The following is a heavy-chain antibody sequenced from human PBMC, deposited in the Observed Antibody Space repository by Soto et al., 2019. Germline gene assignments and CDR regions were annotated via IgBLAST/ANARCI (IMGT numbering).Heavy chain of an antibody. CDR3: VRESIVGATVDY. D-gene: IGHD1-26*01. Sequence: QVQLVESGGGVVQPGRSLRLSCAASGFTFSSYAMHWVRQAPGKGLEWVAVISYDGSNKNYAGSVKGRFTISRDNSKNTLYLQMNSLRAENTAVYYCVRESIVGATVDYWGQGTLVTVSS. V-gene: IGHV3-30-3*01. CDR1: GFTFSSYA. CDR2: ISYDGSNK. J-gene: IGHJ4*02.